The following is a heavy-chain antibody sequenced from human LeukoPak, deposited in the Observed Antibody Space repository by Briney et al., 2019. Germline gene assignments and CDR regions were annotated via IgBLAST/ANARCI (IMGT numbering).Heavy chain of an antibody. J-gene: IGHJ4*02. CDR3: ASPSQDTGAYYYFDF. D-gene: IGHD2-8*02. CDR1: GYXFTAYY. CDR2: IDPNSGAT. V-gene: IGHV1-2*02. Sequence: ASVKVSCKASGYXFTAYYIHWVRQAPGQGLQWMGWIDPNSGATDSAQKFQGRVTMTRDTSISTAYMELSRLRSDDTAVYYCASPSQDTGAYYYFDFWGQGTLVTVSS.